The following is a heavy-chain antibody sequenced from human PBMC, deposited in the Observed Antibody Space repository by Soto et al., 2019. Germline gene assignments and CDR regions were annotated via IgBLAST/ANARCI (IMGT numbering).Heavy chain of an antibody. Sequence: PGGSLRLSCTTSGFSFGAYAVSWFRQAPGKGLEWVGFSRSRAYGGTTEYAASVRGRFSISRDASTSIAYLQMNSLKTEDTALYFCSRGQAGLETAPYHFDYWGQGTLVTVSS. J-gene: IGHJ4*02. CDR1: GFSFGAYA. D-gene: IGHD1-1*01. CDR3: SRGQAGLETAPYHFDY. CDR2: SRSRAYGGTT. V-gene: IGHV3-49*03.